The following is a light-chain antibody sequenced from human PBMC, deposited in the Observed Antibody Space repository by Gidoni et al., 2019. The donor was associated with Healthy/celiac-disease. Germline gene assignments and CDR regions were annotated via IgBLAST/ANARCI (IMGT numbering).Light chain of an antibody. CDR2: GKN. V-gene: IGLV3-19*01. CDR3: NSRDSSGNHVV. Sequence: SSELTQDPAVSVALGQTLRITCQGDSLRSYYASWYQQKPGQAPVLVIYGKNNRPSGIPDRFSGSSSGNTASLTITGAQAEDEADYYCNSRDSSGNHVVFGGGTKLTAL. CDR1: SLRSYY. J-gene: IGLJ2*01.